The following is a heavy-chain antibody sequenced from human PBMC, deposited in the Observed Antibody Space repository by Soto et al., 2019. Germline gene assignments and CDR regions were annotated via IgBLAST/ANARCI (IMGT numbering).Heavy chain of an antibody. D-gene: IGHD5-12*01. Sequence: QVQLVHSGAEVKKPGSSVKVSCKASGGTFSNYAITWVRQAPGQGIEWGGRIIPIFGTTNAAQKFQGRVTITADESTTTANMELSGLRSDDTAVYDCAKDGGADGYFGNWLDPWGKGTLVTVSS. CDR3: AKDGGADGYFGNWLDP. V-gene: IGHV1-69*15. CDR2: IIPIFGTT. J-gene: IGHJ5*02. CDR1: GGTFSNYA.